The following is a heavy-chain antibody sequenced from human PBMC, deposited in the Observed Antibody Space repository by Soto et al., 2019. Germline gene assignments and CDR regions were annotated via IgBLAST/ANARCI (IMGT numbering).Heavy chain of an antibody. Sequence: ASVKVSCKAAGYTFTGYYRHWVRQAPGQGLEWMGWINPNSGGTNYAQKFQGWVTMTRDTSISTAYMELSRLRSDDTAVYYCARVRKVSSSSSVPDYWGQGTLVTVSS. CDR2: INPNSGGT. D-gene: IGHD6-6*01. J-gene: IGHJ4*02. CDR3: ARVRKVSSSSSVPDY. CDR1: GYTFTGYY. V-gene: IGHV1-2*04.